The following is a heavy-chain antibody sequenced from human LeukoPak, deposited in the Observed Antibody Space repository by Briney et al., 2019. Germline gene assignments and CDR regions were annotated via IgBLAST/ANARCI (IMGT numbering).Heavy chain of an antibody. D-gene: IGHD6-13*01. CDR1: GGSISSGGYY. V-gene: IGHV4-31*03. CDR2: IYYSGST. J-gene: IGHJ4*02. CDR3: ARGGVGSWQLDY. Sequence: SSQTLSLTCTVSGGSISSGGYYWSWIRQHPGKGLEWIGSIYYSGSTNYNPSLKSRVTISVDTSKNQFSLKLSSVTAADTAVYYCARGGVGSWQLDYWGQGTLVTVSS.